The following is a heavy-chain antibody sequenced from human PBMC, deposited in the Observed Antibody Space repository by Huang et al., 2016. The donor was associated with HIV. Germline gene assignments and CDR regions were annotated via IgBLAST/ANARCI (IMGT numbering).Heavy chain of an antibody. D-gene: IGHD3-10*01. Sequence: QIQLAQSGAEVKKPGASVKVSCKASGYTFTNSAINWVRQASGQGRGWMGGRNPESCNVGYTKKFQGRVAILRNSSISTSYLEVTSLTSEDTAVYYCARGFGINYNHEAFDVWGQGTMVTVSS. J-gene: IGHJ3*01. CDR3: ARGFGINYNHEAFDV. CDR2: RNPESCNV. CDR1: GYTFTNSA. V-gene: IGHV1-8*01.